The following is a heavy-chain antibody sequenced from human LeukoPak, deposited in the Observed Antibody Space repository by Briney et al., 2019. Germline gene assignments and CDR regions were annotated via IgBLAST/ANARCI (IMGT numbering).Heavy chain of an antibody. CDR1: GFTFSSYG. CDR2: IWYDGSNK. CDR3: ARSPIVGAYFDI. V-gene: IGHV3-33*01. Sequence: GGSLRLSCAASGFTFSSYGMHWVRQAPGKGLEWVAVIWYDGSNKYYADSVKGRFTISRDNSKNTLYMQMNSLRAEDTAVYYCARSPIVGAYFDIWGQGTMVTVSS. D-gene: IGHD1-26*01. J-gene: IGHJ3*02.